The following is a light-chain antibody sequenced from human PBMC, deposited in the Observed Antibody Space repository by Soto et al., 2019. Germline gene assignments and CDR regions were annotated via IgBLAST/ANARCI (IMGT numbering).Light chain of an antibody. Sequence: EIVLTQSPATLSLSPGERSILSCMASQSVSTFLAWFQQKPGQPPRLLIYNASNRTTGIPARFSGSGSGTDFTLTISSLEPEDFAVYYCQQRGDWPPITFGQGTRLEIK. CDR1: QSVSTF. J-gene: IGKJ5*01. CDR3: QQRGDWPPIT. CDR2: NAS. V-gene: IGKV3-11*01.